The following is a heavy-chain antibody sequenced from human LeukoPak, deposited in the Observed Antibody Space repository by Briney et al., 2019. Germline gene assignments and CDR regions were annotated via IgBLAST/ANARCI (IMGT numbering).Heavy chain of an antibody. D-gene: IGHD4-17*01. CDR3: ARDPATTVTTYAY. V-gene: IGHV3-7*01. J-gene: IGHJ4*02. CDR2: IKQDGSEK. Sequence: GGSLRLSCAASGFTFSSYWMSWVRQAPGKGLEWVANIKQDGSEKYYVDSVKGRFTISRDNAKNSLNLQMNSLRAEDTAVYYCARDPATTVTTYAYWGQGTLVTVSS. CDR1: GFTFSSYW.